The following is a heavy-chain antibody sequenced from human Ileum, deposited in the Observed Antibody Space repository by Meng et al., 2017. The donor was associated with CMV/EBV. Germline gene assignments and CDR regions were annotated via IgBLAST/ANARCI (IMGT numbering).Heavy chain of an antibody. D-gene: IGHD4-23*01. CDR3: ARETVVTPEKYFDY. Sequence: SVKVSCKASGGTFSSYTISWVRQAPGQGLEWMGRIIPILGIANYAQKFQGRVTITADKSTSTAYMELSSLRSEDTAVYYCARETVVTPEKYFDYWGQGTLVTVSS. V-gene: IGHV1-69*02. CDR1: GGTFSSYT. J-gene: IGHJ4*02. CDR2: IIPILGIA.